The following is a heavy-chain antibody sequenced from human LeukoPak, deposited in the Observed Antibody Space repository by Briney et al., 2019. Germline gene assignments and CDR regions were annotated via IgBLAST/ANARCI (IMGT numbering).Heavy chain of an antibody. D-gene: IGHD4-17*01. Sequence: AASVKVSCKAFGYTFTNYDINWVRQATGQGLEWMGWMNPNSGNTGYAQNFQGRVTMTRDTSISTAYMELSSLRSEDTAVYYCARLSSHYGDYKVDPWGQGTLVTVSS. CDR3: ARLSSHYGDYKVDP. J-gene: IGHJ5*02. CDR1: GYTFTNYD. V-gene: IGHV1-8*01. CDR2: MNPNSGNT.